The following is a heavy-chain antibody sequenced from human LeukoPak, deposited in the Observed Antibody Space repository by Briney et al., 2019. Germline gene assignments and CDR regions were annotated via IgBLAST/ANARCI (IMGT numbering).Heavy chain of an antibody. CDR2: ISSSGSTI. CDR1: GFTFGTYW. V-gene: IGHV3-11*01. J-gene: IGHJ4*02. D-gene: IGHD5-24*01. CDR3: AKDIGGYNKGYFDY. Sequence: GGSLRLSCAASGFTFGTYWMSWVRQAPGKGLEWVSYISSSGSTIYYADSVKGRFTISRDNAKNSLYLQMNSLRAEDTALYYCAKDIGGYNKGYFDYWGQGTLVTVSS.